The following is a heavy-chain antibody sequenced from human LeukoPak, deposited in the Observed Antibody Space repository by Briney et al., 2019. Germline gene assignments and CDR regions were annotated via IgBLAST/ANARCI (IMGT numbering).Heavy chain of an antibody. J-gene: IGHJ4*02. Sequence: GGSLRLSCAASGFTFSNYGMHWVRQAPGKGLEWVTFIRFDGSNKYYAASVKGRFTISRDNSKNTLYLQLNSLRTEDTAVYYCAKGFSGKFDYWSQGTLVTVSS. CDR2: IRFDGSNK. D-gene: IGHD1-26*01. CDR1: GFTFSNYG. V-gene: IGHV3-30*02. CDR3: AKGFSGKFDY.